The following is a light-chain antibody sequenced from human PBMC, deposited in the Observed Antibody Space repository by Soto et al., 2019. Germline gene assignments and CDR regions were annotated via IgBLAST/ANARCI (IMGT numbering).Light chain of an antibody. CDR3: AVWDETLIEV. V-gene: IGLV8-61*01. CDR2: NTT. J-gene: IGLJ1*01. CDR1: SGSVSTSYY. Sequence: QTVVTQEPSFSVSPGGTVILTCGLTSGSVSTSYYPSWYQQSPGLAPRTLIYNTTTRSSGVPDRFSGSKSGTSASLAISGLQSEDEADYFCAVWDETLIEVFGTGTKLTVL.